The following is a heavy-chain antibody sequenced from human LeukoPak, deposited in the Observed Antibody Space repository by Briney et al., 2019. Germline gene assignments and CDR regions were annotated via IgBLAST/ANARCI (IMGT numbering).Heavy chain of an antibody. J-gene: IGHJ3*02. CDR2: TYYRSKWYN. Sequence: SQTLSLTCAISGDSVSSNSAAWNWIRQSPSRGLEWLGRTYYRSKWYNDYAVSVKSRITINPDTSKNQFSLQLNSVTPEDTAVYYCARHDVAASAWPNAFDIWGQGTTVTVSS. V-gene: IGHV6-1*01. D-gene: IGHD2-15*01. CDR3: ARHDVAASAWPNAFDI. CDR1: GDSVSSNSAA.